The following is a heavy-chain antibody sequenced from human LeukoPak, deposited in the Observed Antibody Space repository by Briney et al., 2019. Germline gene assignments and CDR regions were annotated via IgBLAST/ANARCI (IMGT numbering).Heavy chain of an antibody. CDR3: ARLARCSSTSCYAKTYYYYYGMDV. CDR1: GGSISSANYY. J-gene: IGHJ6*02. D-gene: IGHD2-2*01. V-gene: IGHV4-39*07. Sequence: PSETLSLTCTVSGGSISSANYYWGWIRQPPGKGLEWIATIYYSGSTYYNPSLKSRVTISVDTSKNQFSLKLSSVTAADTAVYYCARLARCSSTSCYAKTYYYYYGMDVWGQGTTVTVSS. CDR2: IYYSGST.